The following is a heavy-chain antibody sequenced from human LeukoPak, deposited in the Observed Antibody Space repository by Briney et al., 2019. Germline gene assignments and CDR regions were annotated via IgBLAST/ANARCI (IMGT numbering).Heavy chain of an antibody. Sequence: GGSLRLSCAASRINFSRYWMSWVRQAPGKGLEWVANIKEDGSEEDYVDSVKGRFTISRDNARNSLYLQMNSLGAEDTAVYFCARLSRELRGRSNYFDYWGQGTQVTVSS. D-gene: IGHD1-7*01. CDR1: RINFSRYW. V-gene: IGHV3-7*01. CDR2: IKEDGSEE. J-gene: IGHJ4*02. CDR3: ARLSRELRGRSNYFDY.